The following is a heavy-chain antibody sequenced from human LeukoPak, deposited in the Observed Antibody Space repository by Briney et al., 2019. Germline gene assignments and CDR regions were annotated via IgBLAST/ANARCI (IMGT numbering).Heavy chain of an antibody. Sequence: ASVKVSCKASGGTFSSYAISWVRQAPGQGLEWMGGIIPIFGTANYAQKFQGRVTVTADESTSTAYMELSSLRSEDTAVYYCASRDRGYSYGLLFDYWGQGTLVTVSS. D-gene: IGHD5-18*01. J-gene: IGHJ4*02. V-gene: IGHV1-69*13. CDR1: GGTFSSYA. CDR2: IIPIFGTA. CDR3: ASRDRGYSYGLLFDY.